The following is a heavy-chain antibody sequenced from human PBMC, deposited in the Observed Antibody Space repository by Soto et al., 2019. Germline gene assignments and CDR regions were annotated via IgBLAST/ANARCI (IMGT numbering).Heavy chain of an antibody. CDR1: GFTFSSYA. V-gene: IGHV3-23*01. D-gene: IGHD2-2*01. CDR2: ISGSGGST. Sequence: GGSLRLSCAASGFTFSSYAMSWVRQAPGKGLEWVSAISGSGGSTYYADSVKGRFTISRDNSKNTLYLQMNSLRAEDTAVYYCAKDTVVVPAARGGMDVWGQGTTVTVSS. CDR3: AKDTVVVPAARGGMDV. J-gene: IGHJ6*02.